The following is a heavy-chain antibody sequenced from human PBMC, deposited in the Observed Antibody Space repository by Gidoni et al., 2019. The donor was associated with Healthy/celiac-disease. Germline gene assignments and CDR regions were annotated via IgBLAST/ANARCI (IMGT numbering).Heavy chain of an antibody. CDR2: ISSSSSYI. Sequence: EVQLVDSGGCLVKPGVSLRLSCASSGFTFSSYSMNWVRQAPGKGLEWVSSISSSSSYIYYADSVKGRFTISRDNAKNSLYLQMNSLRAEDTAVYYCARDRTIFGVVILTLDYWGQGTLVTVSS. CDR3: ARDRTIFGVVILTLDY. V-gene: IGHV3-21*01. J-gene: IGHJ4*02. CDR1: GFTFSSYS. D-gene: IGHD3-3*01.